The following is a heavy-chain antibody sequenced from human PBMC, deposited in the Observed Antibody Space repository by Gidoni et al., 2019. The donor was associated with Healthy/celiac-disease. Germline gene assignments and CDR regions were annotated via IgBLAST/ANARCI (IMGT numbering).Heavy chain of an antibody. Sequence: HVQLQQLGAGLLTPSETLSLTCAVYGGSFSGYYWSWIRQPPGKGLEWIGEINHSGSTNYNPSLKSRVTISVDTSKNQFSLKLSAVTAADTAVYYCARGRGLADYWGQGTLVTVSS. J-gene: IGHJ4*02. D-gene: IGHD1-26*01. CDR1: GGSFSGYY. V-gene: IGHV4-34*01. CDR3: ARGRGLADY. CDR2: INHSGST.